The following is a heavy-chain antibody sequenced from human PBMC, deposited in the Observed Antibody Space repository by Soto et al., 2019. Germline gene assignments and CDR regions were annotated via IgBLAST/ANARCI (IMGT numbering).Heavy chain of an antibody. D-gene: IGHD3-10*01. Sequence: SETLSLTCTVSGGSISSYYWSWIRQPPGKGLEWIGYIYYSGSTNYNPSLKSRVTISVDTSKNQFSLKLNSMTAADTAVYFCARHNYGSGSTYFDYWGQGTLVTVSS. CDR3: ARHNYGSGSTYFDY. J-gene: IGHJ4*02. CDR1: GGSISSYY. V-gene: IGHV4-59*08. CDR2: IYYSGST.